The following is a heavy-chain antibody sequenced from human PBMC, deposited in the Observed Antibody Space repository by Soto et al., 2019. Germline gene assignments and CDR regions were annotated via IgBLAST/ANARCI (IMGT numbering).Heavy chain of an antibody. V-gene: IGHV3-7*01. J-gene: IGHJ4*02. CDR3: ARDKRYYYGSGSYYQAPGYFDY. D-gene: IGHD3-10*01. CDR2: IKQDGSEK. Sequence: GGSLRLSCAASGFTFSSYWMSWVRQAPGKGLEWVASIKQDGSEKYYVDSVKGRFTISRDNAKNSLYLQMNSLRAEDTAVYYCARDKRYYYGSGSYYQAPGYFDYWGQGTLVTVSS. CDR1: GFTFSSYW.